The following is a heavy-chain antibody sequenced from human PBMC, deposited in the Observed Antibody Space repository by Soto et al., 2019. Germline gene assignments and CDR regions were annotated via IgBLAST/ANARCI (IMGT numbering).Heavy chain of an antibody. J-gene: IGHJ4*02. D-gene: IGHD2-2*01. V-gene: IGHV3-30-3*01. Sequence: GGSLRLSCAASGFTFSSYAMHWVRQAPGKGLEWVAVISYDGSNKYYADSVKGRFTISRDNSKNTLYLQMNSLRAEDTAVYYCARYSVVVPAAGHYWGQGTLVSSSS. CDR2: ISYDGSNK. CDR3: ARYSVVVPAAGHY. CDR1: GFTFSSYA.